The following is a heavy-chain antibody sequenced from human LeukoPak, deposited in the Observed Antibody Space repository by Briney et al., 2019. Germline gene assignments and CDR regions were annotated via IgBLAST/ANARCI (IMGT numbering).Heavy chain of an antibody. D-gene: IGHD7-27*01. J-gene: IGHJ4*02. CDR1: AYTFTVYY. V-gene: IGHV1-2*02. Sequence: GASVTVSCTASAYTFTVYYMHWVRQAPGQGLEWMGWINPNSGGTNYAQKFQGRVTMTRDTSISTAYMELSRLRSDDTAVYYCARVILGITPLLPVDYWGQGTLVTVCS. CDR2: INPNSGGT. CDR3: ARVILGITPLLPVDY.